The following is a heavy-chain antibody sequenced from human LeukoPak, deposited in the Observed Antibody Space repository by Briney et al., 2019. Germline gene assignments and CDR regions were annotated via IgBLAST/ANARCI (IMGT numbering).Heavy chain of an antibody. Sequence: GGSLRLSCAASGFTFSSYWMSWVRQAPGKGLEWVANIKQDGSEKYYVDSVKGRSTISRDNAKNSLYLQMNTLRAEDTAVYYCARDKDAYYDFWSGYAYYFDYWGQGTLVTVSS. J-gene: IGHJ4*02. CDR1: GFTFSSYW. D-gene: IGHD3-3*01. V-gene: IGHV3-7*01. CDR2: IKQDGSEK. CDR3: ARDKDAYYDFWSGYAYYFDY.